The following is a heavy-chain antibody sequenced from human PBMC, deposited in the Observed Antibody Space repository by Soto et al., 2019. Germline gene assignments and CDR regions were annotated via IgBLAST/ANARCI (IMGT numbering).Heavy chain of an antibody. CDR3: AKDKAGGPKLYYFDY. CDR2: ISGSGGST. J-gene: IGHJ4*02. CDR1: GFTFSSYA. Sequence: EVQLLESGGGLVQPGGSMRLSCAASGFTFSSYAMSWVRQAPGKGLEWVSAISGSGGSTYYADSVKGRFTISRDNSKNTLYPQMNSLRAEDTAVYYCAKDKAGGPKLYYFDYWGQGTLVTVSS. V-gene: IGHV3-23*01. D-gene: IGHD1-1*01.